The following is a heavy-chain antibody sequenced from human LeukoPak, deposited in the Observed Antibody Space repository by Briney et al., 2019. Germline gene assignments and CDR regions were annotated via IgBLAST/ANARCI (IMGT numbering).Heavy chain of an antibody. Sequence: VASVTVSFKASGYTFTVYYMHWVRQAPGQGLEWMGWINPNSGGTNYAQKFQGRVTMTRDTSISTAYMELSRLRSDDTAVYYCARVLLDYSNPLYWYFDLWGRGTLVTVSS. J-gene: IGHJ2*01. CDR3: ARVLLDYSNPLYWYFDL. D-gene: IGHD4-11*01. V-gene: IGHV1-2*02. CDR1: GYTFTVYY. CDR2: INPNSGGT.